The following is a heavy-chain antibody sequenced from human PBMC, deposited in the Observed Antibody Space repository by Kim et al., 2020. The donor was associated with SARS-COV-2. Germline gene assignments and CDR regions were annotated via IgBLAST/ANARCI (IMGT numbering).Heavy chain of an antibody. D-gene: IGHD6-6*01. CDR2: ISSNGGST. CDR1: GFTFSSYA. CDR3: ARGGSSPWGNYYYYGMDV. V-gene: IGHV3-64*01. Sequence: GGSLRLSCAASGFTFSSYAMHWVRQAPGKGLEYVSAISSNGGSTYYANSVKGRFTISRDNSKNTLYLQMGSLRAEDMAVYYCARGGSSPWGNYYYYGMDVWGQGTTVTVSS. J-gene: IGHJ6*02.